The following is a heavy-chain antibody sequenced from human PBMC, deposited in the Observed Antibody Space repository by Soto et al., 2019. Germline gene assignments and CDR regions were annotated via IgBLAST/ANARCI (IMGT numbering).Heavy chain of an antibody. J-gene: IGHJ4*02. V-gene: IGHV1-18*01. D-gene: IGHD1-1*01. CDR3: ASEAGGIEMEGICDY. CDR2: ISAYNGNT. Sequence: ASVKVSCKASGYTFTSYGISWVRQAPGQGLEWMGWISAYNGNTNYAQKLQGRVTMTTDTSTSTAYMELRSLRSDDTAVYYCASEAGGIEMEGICDYWGQGTLVTVSS. CDR1: GYTFTSYG.